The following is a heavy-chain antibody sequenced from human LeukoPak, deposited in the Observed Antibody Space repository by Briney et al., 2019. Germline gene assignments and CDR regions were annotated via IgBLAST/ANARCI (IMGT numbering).Heavy chain of an antibody. V-gene: IGHV3-23*01. CDR2: ISGSGGST. J-gene: IGHJ5*02. CDR1: GFTFSSYA. CDR3: AKDPRYSSSSNWFDP. D-gene: IGHD6-6*01. Sequence: RGSLRLSCAASGFTFSSYAMSWVRQAPGKGLEWVSAISGSGGSTYYADSVKGRFTISRDNSKNTLYLQMNSLRAEDTAVYYCAKDPRYSSSSNWFDPWGQGTLVTVSS.